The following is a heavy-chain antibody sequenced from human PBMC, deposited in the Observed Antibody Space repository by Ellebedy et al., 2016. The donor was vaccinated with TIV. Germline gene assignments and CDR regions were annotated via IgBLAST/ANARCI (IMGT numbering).Heavy chain of an antibody. CDR3: ARAPPIVVVTQPIDY. Sequence: PGGSLRLSCAASGFTFSNYNMNRVRQAPGKGLEWVSYISSSSNPIYYADSVKGRFTISRDNAKNSLYLQMNSLRAEDTAVYYCARAPPIVVVTQPIDYWGQGTLVTVSS. CDR1: GFTFSNYN. V-gene: IGHV3-48*01. D-gene: IGHD2-21*02. J-gene: IGHJ4*02. CDR2: ISSSSNPI.